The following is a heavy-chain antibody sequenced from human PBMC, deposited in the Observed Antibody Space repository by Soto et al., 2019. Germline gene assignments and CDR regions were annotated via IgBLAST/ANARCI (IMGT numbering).Heavy chain of an antibody. D-gene: IGHD2-8*02. CDR1: GGSFSGHY. J-gene: IGHJ5*02. Sequence: SETLSLTCAVSGGSFSGHYWTWIRQSPGKGLEWIGAINHRGSTSYNPSLETRVTISVDSSKNQFSLRLRSVTAADTAAYFCATXTFCTACRCPIALRLDTSGQGNLPPASS. V-gene: IGHV4-34*01. CDR3: ATXTFCTACRCPIALRLDT. CDR2: INHRGST.